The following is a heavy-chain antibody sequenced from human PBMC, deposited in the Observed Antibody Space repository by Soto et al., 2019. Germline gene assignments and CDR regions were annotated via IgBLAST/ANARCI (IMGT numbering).Heavy chain of an antibody. J-gene: IGHJ4*02. D-gene: IGHD6-19*01. CDR3: ARGSGWYFH. V-gene: IGHV4-59*01. Sequence: QVQLQESGPGLVKPSETLSLTCTVSGDSISGSSWSWIRQPPGKGLEWIAYMYLSGSTNYNPSAKRRVTLSGDTPKNQFSLKLSSGTAADTAVYYCARGSGWYFHWGQGTLVTVSS. CDR2: MYLSGST. CDR1: GDSISGSS.